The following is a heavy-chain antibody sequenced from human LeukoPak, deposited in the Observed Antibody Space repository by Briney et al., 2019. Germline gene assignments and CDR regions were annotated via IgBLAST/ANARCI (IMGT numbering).Heavy chain of an antibody. Sequence: ASVKVSCKASGYTFTSYYMHWVRQAPGQGLEWMGIINPSGGSTSYAQKFQGRVTMTRDMSTSTVYMELSSLRAEDTAVYYCAKDRPGEAWFDYWGQGTLVTVSS. CDR1: GYTFTSYY. V-gene: IGHV1-46*01. CDR3: AKDRPGEAWFDY. D-gene: IGHD7-27*01. CDR2: INPSGGST. J-gene: IGHJ4*02.